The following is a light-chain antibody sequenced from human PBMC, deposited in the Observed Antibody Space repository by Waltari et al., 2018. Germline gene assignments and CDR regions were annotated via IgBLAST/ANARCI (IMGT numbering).Light chain of an antibody. CDR1: QSLVHSDGNTY. V-gene: IGKV2-30*02. CDR3: MQGIHWPRS. Sequence: DVVMTQSPLSLPVTLGQPVSISCRSSQSLVHSDGNTYLSWFQQRPGQSQRNRIYKVSNRDSGVPDRFSGSGSGTDFTLKISRVEAEDIAIYYCMQGIHWPRSFGQGTKVEIE. CDR2: KVS. J-gene: IGKJ1*01.